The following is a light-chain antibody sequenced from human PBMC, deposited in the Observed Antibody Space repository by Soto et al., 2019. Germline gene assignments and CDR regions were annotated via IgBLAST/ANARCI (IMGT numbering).Light chain of an antibody. J-gene: IGKJ1*01. Sequence: DIQMTQSPSTLSASVGDRVTITCRASQSVSGWLTWYQQKPGKATKFLIYDTANLQSGLPSRFSGSGSGTEFTLTISRLQPDDFVPYYCHQYYTYPQTFGQGTKVEVK. CDR2: DTA. V-gene: IGKV1-5*03. CDR3: HQYYTYPQT. CDR1: QSVSGW.